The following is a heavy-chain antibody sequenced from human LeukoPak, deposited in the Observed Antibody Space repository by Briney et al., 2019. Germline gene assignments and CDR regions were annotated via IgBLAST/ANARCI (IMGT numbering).Heavy chain of an antibody. CDR1: GYTFSTYV. V-gene: IGHV1-18*01. CDR2: ISPYNGNT. CDR3: ARPAMPYYAFWSDSYLDV. J-gene: IGHJ6*03. D-gene: IGHD3-3*01. Sequence: ASVKVSCKASGYTFSTYVITWVRQAPGQGLEWLGWISPYNGNTNYTQKLQGRITMTTDTSTGTAYMELRSLRSDDTAVYYCARPAMPYYAFWSDSYLDVWGKGTTVTVSS.